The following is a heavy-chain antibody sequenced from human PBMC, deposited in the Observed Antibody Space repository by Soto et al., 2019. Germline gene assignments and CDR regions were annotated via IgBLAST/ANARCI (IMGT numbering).Heavy chain of an antibody. D-gene: IGHD3-22*01. CDR1: GFTFSSYA. CDR3: AKDSLITMIVVVIGNFDY. CDR2: ISGSGGST. Sequence: EVQLLESGGGLVQPGGSLRLSCAASGFTFSSYAMSWVRQPPGKGLEWVSAISGSGGSTYYAYSVKGRFTISRDNSKNTLYLQMNSLRAEDTAVYYCAKDSLITMIVVVIGNFDYWGQGTLFTVSS. J-gene: IGHJ4*02. V-gene: IGHV3-23*01.